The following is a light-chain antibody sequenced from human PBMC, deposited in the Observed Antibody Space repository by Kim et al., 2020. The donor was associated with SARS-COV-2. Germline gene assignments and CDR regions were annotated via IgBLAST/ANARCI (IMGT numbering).Light chain of an antibody. V-gene: IGLV2-23*02. Sequence: GQTITIACTGTISDVGSYNRVSWYQQHPDKAPEIMIYEVSKRPSGVSHRFSSSKSGNTASLTISGLLAEDEADYYCCSYAGSSTWVFGGGTQLTVL. CDR2: EVS. CDR3: CSYAGSSTWV. J-gene: IGLJ3*02. CDR1: ISDVGSYNR.